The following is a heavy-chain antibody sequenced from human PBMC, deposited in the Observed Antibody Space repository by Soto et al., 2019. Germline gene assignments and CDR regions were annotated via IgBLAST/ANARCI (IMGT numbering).Heavy chain of an antibody. V-gene: IGHV1-18*01. D-gene: IGHD3-16*01. J-gene: IGHJ4*02. CDR3: AREMAGLGGEYDY. CDR2: ISGSSGNA. Sequence: QVQLVQSGAEVKNPGASVKVSCKTSGYTFTVYGVGWVRQAPGQGLEWMGWISGSSGNANYAEKVQGRITLTTDTSTSTAYIELRSLRSDDTAVYYCAREMAGLGGEYDYWGQGTLVTVSS. CDR1: GYTFTVYG.